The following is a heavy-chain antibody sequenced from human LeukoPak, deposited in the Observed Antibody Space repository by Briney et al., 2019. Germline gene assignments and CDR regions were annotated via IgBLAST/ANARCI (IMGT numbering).Heavy chain of an antibody. D-gene: IGHD3-22*01. V-gene: IGHV3-23*01. Sequence: GGSLRLSCAASGFTFSSYAMSWVRQAPGKGLEWVSAISGSGGSTYYADSVKGRFTISRDNSKNTLYLQMNSLRAEDTAVYYCARDRPPDSSGYYYVPYYYGMDVWGQGTTVTVPS. CDR3: ARDRPPDSSGYYYVPYYYGMDV. CDR1: GFTFSSYA. CDR2: ISGSGGST. J-gene: IGHJ6*02.